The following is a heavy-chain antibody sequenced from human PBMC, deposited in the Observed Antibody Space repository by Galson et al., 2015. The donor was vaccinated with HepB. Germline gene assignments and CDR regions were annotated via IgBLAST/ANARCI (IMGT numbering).Heavy chain of an antibody. Sequence: SVKVSCKASGYTFTSYAMNWVRQAPGQGLEWMGWINTNTGNPTYAQGFTGRFVFSLDTSVSTAYLQISSLKAEDTAVYYCARFNLMITFGGVVVHDAFDIWGQGTMVTVSS. CDR3: ARFNLMITFGGVVVHDAFDI. V-gene: IGHV7-4-1*02. D-gene: IGHD3-16*02. J-gene: IGHJ3*02. CDR2: INTNTGNP. CDR1: GYTFTSYA.